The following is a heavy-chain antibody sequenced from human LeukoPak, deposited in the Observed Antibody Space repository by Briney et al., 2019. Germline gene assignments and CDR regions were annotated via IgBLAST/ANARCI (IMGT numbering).Heavy chain of an antibody. J-gene: IGHJ3*02. CDR2: ISAYNGNT. CDR3: ARGRGDILTVYSPGNDAFDI. CDR1: GYTFTSYG. V-gene: IGHV1-18*01. Sequence: ASVKVSCKASGYTFTSYGISWVRQAPGQGLEWMGWISAYNGNTNYAQKLQGRVTMTTDTSTSTAYMELRSLRSDDTAVYYCARGRGDILTVYSPGNDAFDIWGQGTMVTVSS. D-gene: IGHD3-9*01.